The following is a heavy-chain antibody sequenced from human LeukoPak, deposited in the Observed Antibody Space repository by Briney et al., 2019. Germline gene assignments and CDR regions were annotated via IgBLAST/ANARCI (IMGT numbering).Heavy chain of an antibody. Sequence: SETLSLTCTVSTVSVTSYYWTWIRQPPGKGLEWIGYIYYSGSTNYNPSLKSRVTISVDTSKNQFSLKLSSVTAADTAVYYCARDRAVAGTGDYWGQGTLVTVSS. CDR2: IYYSGST. CDR3: ARDRAVAGTGDY. V-gene: IGHV4-59*02. D-gene: IGHD6-19*01. CDR1: TVSVTSYY. J-gene: IGHJ4*02.